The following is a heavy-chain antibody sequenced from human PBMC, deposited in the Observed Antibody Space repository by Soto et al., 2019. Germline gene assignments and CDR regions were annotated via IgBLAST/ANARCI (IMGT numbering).Heavy chain of an antibody. CDR2: ISDGGSYT. J-gene: IGHJ6*02. CDR3: ARAPGAVNSYAGVDV. V-gene: IGHV3-11*05. CDR1: GFIFSDYY. D-gene: IGHD6-19*01. Sequence: SCVASGFIFSDYYMAWIRRAPGKGLEWVSYISDGGSYTNHGNSVRGRVSVSRDDARNSLYLQIKNLRVEDTGVYYCARAPGAVNSYAGVDVWGQGTTVTVSS.